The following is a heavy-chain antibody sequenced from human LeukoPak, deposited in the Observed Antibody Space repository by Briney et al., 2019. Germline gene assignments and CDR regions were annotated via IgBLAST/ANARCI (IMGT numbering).Heavy chain of an antibody. CDR3: ARAQTYDFWSGYYHY. D-gene: IGHD3-3*01. Sequence: GESLKISCKGSGYSFTSYWIGWVRQRPGKGLEWMGIIYPGDSDTRYSPSFQGQVTISAAKSICTAYLQWSSLKASDTAMYYCARAQTYDFWSGYYHYWGQGTLVTVSS. CDR1: GYSFTSYW. V-gene: IGHV5-51*01. J-gene: IGHJ4*02. CDR2: IYPGDSDT.